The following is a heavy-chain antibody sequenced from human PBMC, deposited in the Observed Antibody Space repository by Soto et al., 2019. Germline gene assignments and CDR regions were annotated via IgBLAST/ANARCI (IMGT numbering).Heavy chain of an antibody. CDR1: GGSFSGYY. CDR2: INHSGST. Sequence: SETLSLTCAVYGGSFSGYYWSWIRQPPGKGLEWIGEINHSGSTNYNPSLKSRVTISVDTSKNQFSLKLSSVTAADTAVYYCARRRITIFGVPTRNWFDPWGQGTLVTVPS. D-gene: IGHD3-3*01. CDR3: ARRRITIFGVPTRNWFDP. V-gene: IGHV4-34*01. J-gene: IGHJ5*02.